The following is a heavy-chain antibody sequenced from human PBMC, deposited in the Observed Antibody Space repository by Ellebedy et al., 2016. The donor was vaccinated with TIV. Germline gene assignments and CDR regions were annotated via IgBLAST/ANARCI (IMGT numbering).Heavy chain of an antibody. D-gene: IGHD6-19*01. V-gene: IGHV1-46*01. J-gene: IGHJ5*02. CDR2: IKPRGAGT. CDR1: GYTFTDNY. Sequence: AASVTVSCKATGYTFTDNYLHWARQAPGQGLEWMGVIKPRGAGTIYVQQLHGRVSLPCDTSANTANMELSSLTSEDTAVYFCARESSGWYNWFDPWGQGTLVTVSS. CDR3: ARESSGWYNWFDP.